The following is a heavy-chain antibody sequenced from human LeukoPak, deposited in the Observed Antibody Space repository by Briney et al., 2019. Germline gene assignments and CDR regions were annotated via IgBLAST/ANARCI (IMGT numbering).Heavy chain of an antibody. D-gene: IGHD5-18*01. CDR3: ARNTLRGYSYGYFWFDP. Sequence: ASVKVSCKASGGTFSSYAISWVRQAPGQGLEWMGRIIPIFGTANYAQKFQGRVTITTDESTSTAYMELSSLRSEDTAVYYCARNTLRGYSYGYFWFDPWGQGTLVTVSS. CDR1: GGTFSSYA. CDR2: IIPIFGTA. V-gene: IGHV1-69*05. J-gene: IGHJ5*02.